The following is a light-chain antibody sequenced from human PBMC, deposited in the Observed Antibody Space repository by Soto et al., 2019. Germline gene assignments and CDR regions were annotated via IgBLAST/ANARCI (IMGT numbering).Light chain of an antibody. CDR1: SSDVGGYNY. V-gene: IGLV2-14*01. J-gene: IGLJ1*01. CDR2: EVS. CDR3: SSYTGSSTLV. Sequence: QSALTQPASVSGSPGQSITISCTGTSSDVGGYNYVSWYQQHPGKAPKLMIYEVSNRPSGVSNRFSGSKSGNTASLTISGLQAEDEADYCCSSYTGSSTLVFGAGTKVTVL.